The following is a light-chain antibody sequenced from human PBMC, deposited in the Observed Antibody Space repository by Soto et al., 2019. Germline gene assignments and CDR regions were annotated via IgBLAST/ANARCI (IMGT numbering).Light chain of an antibody. CDR1: QTVGSN. CDR3: QQYNSWPRT. J-gene: IGKJ1*01. Sequence: EIVMTQSPATLSVSPGERITISCRASQTVGSNFAWYQQKPGQAPRLLIYTTSSRATGVPAKFSGSGSGTEFTLTIDSLQSEDFVLYYCQQYNSWPRTFGQGTRVEIK. CDR2: TTS. V-gene: IGKV3-15*01.